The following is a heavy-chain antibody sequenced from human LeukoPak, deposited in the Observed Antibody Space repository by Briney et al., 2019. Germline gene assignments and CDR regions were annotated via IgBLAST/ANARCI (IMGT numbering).Heavy chain of an antibody. J-gene: IGHJ4*01. CDR3: TRGAFYYDTSGLQRIWYCDS. V-gene: IGHV4-34*01. CDR1: GGSFSNYY. D-gene: IGHD3-22*01. CDR2: INHSGST. Sequence: SETLSLTCALYGGSFSNYYGSGIRQPPGKGLEWIGEINHSGSTNYNPSLKSRVTISIDTSKNQFSLKLSSVTAADTAMYYCTRGAFYYDTSGLQRIWYCDSSGHGNLVTVSS.